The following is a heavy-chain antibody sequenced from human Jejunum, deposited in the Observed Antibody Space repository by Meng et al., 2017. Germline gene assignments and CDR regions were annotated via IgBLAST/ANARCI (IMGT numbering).Heavy chain of an antibody. CDR2: VRPKRGVT. V-gene: IGHV1-46*01. J-gene: IGHJ4*01. D-gene: IGHD1-14*01. CDR1: GYIFTDYY. CDR3: AREPPEHYFFDS. Sequence: QVQLVQFGAEVKEPGASVKVSCKASGYIFTDYYIHWVRQVPGRGLEWMGIVRPKRGVTFNAQKFDGRVTMTSDPSTRTVYMELRSLSSEDTASYFCAREPPEHYFFDSWGQGTLVTVSS.